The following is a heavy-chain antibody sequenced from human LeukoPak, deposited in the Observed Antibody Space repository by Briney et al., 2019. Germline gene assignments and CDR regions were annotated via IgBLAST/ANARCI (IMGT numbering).Heavy chain of an antibody. Sequence: SETLSLTCTVSGDSISSGDYYWSWIRQPAGKGLEWIGRISSSGSTNYNPSLKSRVTISVDTSKNQFSLKLSSVTAADTAVYYCARGSRRRFLEWPIPLGYWGQGTLVTVSS. J-gene: IGHJ4*02. V-gene: IGHV4-61*02. CDR1: GDSISSGDYY. CDR2: ISSSGST. D-gene: IGHD3-3*01. CDR3: ARGSRRRFLEWPIPLGY.